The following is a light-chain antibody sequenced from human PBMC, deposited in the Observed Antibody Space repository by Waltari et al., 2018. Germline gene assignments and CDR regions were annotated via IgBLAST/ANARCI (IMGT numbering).Light chain of an antibody. Sequence: QSALTQPASVSGSPGQSITISCTGTRSDVGGYNYVSWYQQHPGKAPKLTIYDVNKRPSGGSNRFSGSKSGNTASLTISGLQAEDEADYYCCSYTSSSTVVFGGGTKLTVL. V-gene: IGLV2-14*01. CDR1: RSDVGGYNY. CDR2: DVN. J-gene: IGLJ2*01. CDR3: CSYTSSSTVV.